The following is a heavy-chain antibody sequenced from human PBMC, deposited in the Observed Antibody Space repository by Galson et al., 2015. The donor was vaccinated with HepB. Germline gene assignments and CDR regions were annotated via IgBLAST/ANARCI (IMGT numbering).Heavy chain of an antibody. D-gene: IGHD2-2*02. V-gene: IGHV1-69*13. CDR3: ASGGGYCSSTSCYSGYYYYGMDV. Sequence: SVKVSCKASGGTFSSYAISWVRQAPGQGLEWMGGIIPIFGTANYAQKFQGRVTITADESTSTAYMELSSLRSEDTAVYYCASGGGYCSSTSCYSGYYYYGMDVRGQGTTVTVSS. CDR1: GGTFSSYA. CDR2: IIPIFGTA. J-gene: IGHJ6*02.